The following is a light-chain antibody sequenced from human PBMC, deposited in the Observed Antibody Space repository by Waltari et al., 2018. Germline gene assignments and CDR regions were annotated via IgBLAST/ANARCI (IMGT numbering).Light chain of an antibody. CDR3: QQYYTTPYT. Sequence: DIVMTQSPDSLAMSLGERANINCKSSQSVLYSPNNKNYLAWYQQKPGQPPNLLIYWASTRESGVPDRFSGSGSGTDFTLTISSLQAEDVAVYYCQQYYTTPYTFGQGTKLEIK. V-gene: IGKV4-1*01. CDR2: WAS. CDR1: QSVLYSPNNKNY. J-gene: IGKJ2*01.